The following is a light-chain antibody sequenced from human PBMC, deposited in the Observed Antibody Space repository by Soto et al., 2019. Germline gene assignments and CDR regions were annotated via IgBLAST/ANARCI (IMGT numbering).Light chain of an antibody. J-gene: IGKJ2*01. Sequence: ETVLTQSPATLPVSPGERATFSCRASQSVTTNLAWYQQKPGQVPRLLIYGASTRATGIPARFSGSGSGTEFTLSISSLQSDDFAIYHCQQYHSWPHTFGQGTKLEIK. V-gene: IGKV3-15*01. CDR1: QSVTTN. CDR3: QQYHSWPHT. CDR2: GAS.